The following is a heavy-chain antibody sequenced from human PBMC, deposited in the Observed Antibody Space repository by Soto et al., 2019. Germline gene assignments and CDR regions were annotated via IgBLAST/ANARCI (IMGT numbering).Heavy chain of an antibody. D-gene: IGHD2-15*01. Sequence: PSETLSLTCTVSGGSISSYYWSWIRQPPGKGLEWIGYIYYSGGTNYAQKFQGWVTMTRDTSISTAYMELSRLRSDDTAVYYCARFIAAEYYFDYWGQGTLVTVSS. CDR1: GGSISSYY. J-gene: IGHJ4*02. CDR3: ARFIAAEYYFDY. CDR2: IYYSGGT. V-gene: IGHV4-59*01.